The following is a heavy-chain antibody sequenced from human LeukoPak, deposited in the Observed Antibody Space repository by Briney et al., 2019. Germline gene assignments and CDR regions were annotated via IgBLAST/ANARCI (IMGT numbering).Heavy chain of an antibody. CDR2: MNPNGGNT. J-gene: IGHJ6*02. Sequence: GASVTVSCKASGYTFTSYDINWVRQATGQGRDWKGWMNPNGGNTGYAQKFQGRVTMTRNTSISTAYMELSSLRSEDTAVYYCARVKLRYYDSSGYDYYYYYGMDVWGQGTTVTVSS. V-gene: IGHV1-8*01. CDR3: ARVKLRYYDSSGYDYYYYYGMDV. D-gene: IGHD3-22*01. CDR1: GYTFTSYD.